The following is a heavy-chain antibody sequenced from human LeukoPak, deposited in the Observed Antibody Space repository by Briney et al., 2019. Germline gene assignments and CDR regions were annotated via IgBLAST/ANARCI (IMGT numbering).Heavy chain of an antibody. CDR1: GLPFSSHA. D-gene: IGHD2-8*02. V-gene: IGHV3-23*01. CDR3: AKDIDWCRFDV. Sequence: QPGGSLRPSFPAPGLPFSSHALDWVPQAPGMGRGGVSGVSLSGDITYYADSVKGRFAISRDNATNTVYFQLNSLRAHDTAVYYCAKDIDWCRFDVWGRGTLVTVSS. J-gene: IGHJ2*01. CDR2: VSLSGDIT.